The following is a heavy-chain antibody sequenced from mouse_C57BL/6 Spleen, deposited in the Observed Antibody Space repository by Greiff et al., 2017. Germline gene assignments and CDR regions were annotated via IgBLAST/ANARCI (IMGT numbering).Heavy chain of an antibody. J-gene: IGHJ2*01. CDR1: GYTFTSYW. D-gene: IGHD1-1*01. Sequence: QVQLQQPGAELVMPGASVKLSCKASGYTFTSYWMHWVKQRPGQGLEWIGEIDPSDSYTNYNQKFKGKSTLTVDKSSSTAYMQLSSLTSEDSAVYYCARRGGSSRFDYWGQGTTLTVSS. CDR3: ARRGGSSRFDY. V-gene: IGHV1-69*01. CDR2: IDPSDSYT.